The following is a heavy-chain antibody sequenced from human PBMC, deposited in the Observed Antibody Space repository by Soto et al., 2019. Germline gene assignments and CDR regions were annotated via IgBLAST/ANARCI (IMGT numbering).Heavy chain of an antibody. J-gene: IGHJ5*02. CDR3: ARDTIFDP. CDR1: GFTFSSYS. D-gene: IGHD2-2*01. Sequence: GGSLRLSCAASGFTFSSYSMNWVRQAPGKGLEWVSYISSGSTTIYYADSVKGRFTISRDNGKNSLYLQMNSLRVEDTAKYYCARDTIFDPWGQGTLVTVSS. CDR2: ISSGSTTI. V-gene: IGHV3-48*01.